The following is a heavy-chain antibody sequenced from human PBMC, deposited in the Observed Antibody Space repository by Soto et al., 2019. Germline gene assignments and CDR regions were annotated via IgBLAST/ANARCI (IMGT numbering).Heavy chain of an antibody. CDR1: GFMFSGYG. J-gene: IGHJ5*02. CDR2: ISHDGSEK. V-gene: IGHV3-30*18. D-gene: IGHD3-3*01. CDR3: AKLVGGVKAIGAPGDWLDP. Sequence: QVQLVESGGGVVQPGDSLRLSCAAPGFMFSGYGMHWIRQAPGKGLEWVAVISHDGSEKYYGDSVKGRCTVSRDNSNNTLFLQIDSLRAEDTAVYYCAKLVGGVKAIGAPGDWLDPWGQGTLVTVSS.